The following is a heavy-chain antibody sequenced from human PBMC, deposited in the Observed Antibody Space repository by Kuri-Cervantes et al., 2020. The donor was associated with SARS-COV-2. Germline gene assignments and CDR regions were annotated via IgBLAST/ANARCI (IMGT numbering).Heavy chain of an antibody. CDR1: GASISSSGYY. CDR2: IYYSGRT. CDR3: ARHGGYDHLRPHYYYYYYMDV. V-gene: IGHV4-39*01. J-gene: IGHJ6*03. Sequence: SETLSLTCTVPGASISSSGYYWGCIRQPPGKGLEWIGSIYYSGRTYYNPSLKSRVTISVDTSKNQFSLKPSSVTAADTTVYYCARHGGYDHLRPHYYYYYYMDVWGKGTTVTVSS. D-gene: IGHD5-12*01.